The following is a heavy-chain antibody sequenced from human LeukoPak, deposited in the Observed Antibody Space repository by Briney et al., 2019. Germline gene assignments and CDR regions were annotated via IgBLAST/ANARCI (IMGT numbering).Heavy chain of an antibody. J-gene: IGHJ4*02. CDR2: IYHTGST. Sequence: SEALSLTCTVSGDSVRSYYWSWIRQSPGKGLEWIGYIYHTGSTKYNPSLKSRVTTSIDTSKNQFSLKLSSVIAADTAVYYCARSVGGAGPHYWGQGTLVIVSS. CDR1: GDSVRSYY. D-gene: IGHD1-26*01. V-gene: IGHV4-59*08. CDR3: ARSVGGAGPHY.